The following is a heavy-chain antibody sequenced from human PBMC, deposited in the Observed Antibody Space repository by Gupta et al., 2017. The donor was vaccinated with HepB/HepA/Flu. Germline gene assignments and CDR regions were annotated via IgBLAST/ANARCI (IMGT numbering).Heavy chain of an antibody. Sequence: EVPLLESGGGLVQPGGSLRLSCAASGFTFSRYAMSWVRQAPGKGLEWVAAIRGRGGSTYYGESVKGRFTISRDNSKNTLYLQMNSLRAEDTAVYYGAKDNGWYSVGKVGSGWHSWFDPWGQGTLVTVSS. CDR1: GFTFSRYA. V-gene: IGHV3-23*01. J-gene: IGHJ5*02. CDR3: AKDNGWYSVGKVGSGWHSWFDP. CDR2: IRGRGGST. D-gene: IGHD6-19*01.